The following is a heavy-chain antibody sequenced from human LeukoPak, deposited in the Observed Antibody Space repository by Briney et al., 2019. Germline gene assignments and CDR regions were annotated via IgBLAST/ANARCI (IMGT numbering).Heavy chain of an antibody. Sequence: GGSLRLSYAASGFTFSSYSMNWVRLAPGKGLEWVSCISSSSSYIYYADSVKGRFTISRDNAKNSLYLQMNSLRAEDTAVYYCARDLGIVVVPAGAFDIWGQGTMVTVSS. CDR1: GFTFSSYS. CDR2: ISSSSSYI. CDR3: ARDLGIVVVPAGAFDI. D-gene: IGHD2-2*03. V-gene: IGHV3-21*01. J-gene: IGHJ3*02.